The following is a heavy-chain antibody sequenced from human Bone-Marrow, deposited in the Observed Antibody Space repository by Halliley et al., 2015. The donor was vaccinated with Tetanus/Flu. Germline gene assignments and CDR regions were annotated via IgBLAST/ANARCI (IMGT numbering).Heavy chain of an antibody. CDR2: INKRGSP. J-gene: IGHJ4*02. CDR3: ARRGLSFDS. V-gene: IGHV4-39*01. Sequence: GRGLGFFGGINKRGSPDYNPPLQSRVTISVDTSKNQFSLKVTSVIAADTAVYYCARRGLSFDSWGQGTLVTVSS. D-gene: IGHD3-10*01.